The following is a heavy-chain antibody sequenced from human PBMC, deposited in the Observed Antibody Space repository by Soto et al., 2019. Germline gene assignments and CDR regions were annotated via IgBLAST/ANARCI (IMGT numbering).Heavy chain of an antibody. CDR2: INCGNGET. D-gene: IGHD6-13*01. V-gene: IGHV1-3*01. CDR3: ARDDRSSIDY. Sequence: QVQLVQSGAEVKKPGASVKVSCKASGYTFTTYAIHWVRQAPGQRLEWMGWINCGNGETKYSQKIQGRVTITRDISATTVSMELSSLRSEDTVVYYCARDDRSSIDYWGQGTLVTVSS. CDR1: GYTFTTYA. J-gene: IGHJ4*02.